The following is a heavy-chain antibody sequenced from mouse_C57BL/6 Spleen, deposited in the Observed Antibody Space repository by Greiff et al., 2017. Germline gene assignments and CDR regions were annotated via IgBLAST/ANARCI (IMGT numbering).Heavy chain of an antibody. CDR2: INPNNGGT. Sequence: EVQLQQSGPELVKPGASVKIPCKASGYTFTDYNMDWVKQSHGKSLEWIGDINPNNGGTIYNQKFKGKTTLTVDKSPSTAYMELRSLTSADTAVYYCARPDGYYSWFAYWGQGALVTVSA. J-gene: IGHJ3*01. CDR3: ARPDGYYSWFAY. V-gene: IGHV1-18*01. D-gene: IGHD2-3*01. CDR1: GYTFTDYN.